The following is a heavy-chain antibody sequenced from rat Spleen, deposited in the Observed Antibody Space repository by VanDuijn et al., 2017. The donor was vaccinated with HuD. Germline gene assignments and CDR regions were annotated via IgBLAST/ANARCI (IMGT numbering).Heavy chain of an antibody. Sequence: QVQLKESGPGLVQPSQTLSLTCTVSGFSLTGNNVSWVRQPPGKGLEWMGRMRYDGDTYYNSALKSRLSISRDTSKNQVFLKLNSLQTDDTAIYYCTRSPYNNYVMDAWGQGASVTVSS. CDR1: GFSLTGNN. J-gene: IGHJ4*01. CDR2: MRYDGDT. CDR3: TRSPYNNYVMDA. D-gene: IGHD1-10*01. V-gene: IGHV2S30*01.